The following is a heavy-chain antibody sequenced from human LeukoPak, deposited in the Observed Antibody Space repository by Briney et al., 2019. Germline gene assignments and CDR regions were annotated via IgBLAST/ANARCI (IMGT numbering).Heavy chain of an antibody. Sequence: SETLSLTCTVSGGSVNSYYWAWIRQPSGKGLEYIGCFYNSGSTNYNPSLKSRVSISVDTSKNQLSLNLNSVTTADTAVYYCARYSGDKWELHEGYWGQGTLVTVSS. D-gene: IGHD1-26*01. CDR1: GGSVNSYY. CDR2: FYNSGST. V-gene: IGHV4-59*02. J-gene: IGHJ4*02. CDR3: ARYSGDKWELHEGY.